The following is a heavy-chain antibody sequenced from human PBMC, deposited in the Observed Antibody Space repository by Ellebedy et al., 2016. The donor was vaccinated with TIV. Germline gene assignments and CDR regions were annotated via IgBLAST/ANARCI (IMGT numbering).Heavy chain of an antibody. Sequence: GGSLRLSXVASQFTFNKYGIHWVRQAPGKGLEWVAFISYDGNRKIYADSVKGRFTISRDNSKNTLYLQMDSLSAEDTAVYYCVKDPWFGESLSGGMDVWGQGTTVTVSS. V-gene: IGHV3-30*18. CDR1: QFTFNKYG. CDR2: ISYDGNRK. J-gene: IGHJ6*02. D-gene: IGHD3-10*01. CDR3: VKDPWFGESLSGGMDV.